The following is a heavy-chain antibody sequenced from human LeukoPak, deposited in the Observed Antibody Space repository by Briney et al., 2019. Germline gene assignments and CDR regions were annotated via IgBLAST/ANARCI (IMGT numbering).Heavy chain of an antibody. CDR1: GYTITKDG. CDR3: ARQSRLVVTRGDDAFDI. CDR2: INTYNVDT. D-gene: IGHD2-15*01. Sequence: ASVKVSCKASGYTITKDGIAWARPAPGQGHEWMGWINTYNVDTNYAQKLQGRVTMTTDTSTSTAYMELRSLRSDDTAVYYCARQSRLVVTRGDDAFDIWGQGTMVTVSS. V-gene: IGHV1-18*01. J-gene: IGHJ3*02.